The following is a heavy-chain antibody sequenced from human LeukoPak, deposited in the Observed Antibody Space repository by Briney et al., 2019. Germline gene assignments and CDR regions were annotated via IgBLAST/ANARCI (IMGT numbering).Heavy chain of an antibody. CDR1: GGTFSSYT. V-gene: IGHV1-69*02. Sequence: SVEVSCKASGGTFSSYTISWVRQAPGQGLEWMGRIIPILGIANYAQKFQGRVTITADKSTSTAYMELSSLRSEDTAVYYCARGRMVVAPISSYYYYYYMDVWGKGTTVTVSS. CDR3: ARGRMVVAPISSYYYYYYMDV. J-gene: IGHJ6*03. CDR2: IIPILGIA. D-gene: IGHD6-6*01.